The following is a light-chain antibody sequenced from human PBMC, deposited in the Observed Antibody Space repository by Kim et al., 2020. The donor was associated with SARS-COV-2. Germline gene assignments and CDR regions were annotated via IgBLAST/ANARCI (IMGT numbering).Light chain of an antibody. Sequence: MATINCKSRQSVLYSSNNQNYVAWYQQKPGQPPKLLIYWASTRQSGVPDRFSGSGSGTDFTLAISSLQAEDVAVYYCQQYYTTPYTFGQGTKLEIK. V-gene: IGKV4-1*01. CDR3: QQYYTTPYT. J-gene: IGKJ2*01. CDR1: QSVLYSSNNQNY. CDR2: WAS.